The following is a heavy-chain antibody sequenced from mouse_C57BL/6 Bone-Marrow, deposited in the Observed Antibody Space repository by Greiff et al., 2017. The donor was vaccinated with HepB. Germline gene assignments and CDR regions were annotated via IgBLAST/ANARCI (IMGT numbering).Heavy chain of an antibody. CDR1: GFNIKDDY. Sequence: EVQLVESGAELVRPGASVKLSCTASGFNIKDDYMHWVKQRPEQGLEWIGWIDPENGDTEYASKFQGKATITADTSSNTAYLQLSSLTSEDTAVYYCTTHSNYDYYAMDYWGQGTSVTVSS. CDR2: IDPENGDT. CDR3: TTHSNYDYYAMDY. V-gene: IGHV14-4*01. D-gene: IGHD2-5*01. J-gene: IGHJ4*01.